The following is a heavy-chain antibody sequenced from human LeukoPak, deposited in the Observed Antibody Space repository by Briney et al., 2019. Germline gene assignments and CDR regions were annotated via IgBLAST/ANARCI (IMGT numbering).Heavy chain of an antibody. CDR1: GFTFSSYG. CDR3: AKDQKPYCSSTSCYPYGGFDY. J-gene: IGHJ4*02. V-gene: IGHV3-30*18. Sequence: GGSLRLSCAASGFTFSSYGMHWVRQAPGQGLEWVAVILYDGSNKYYADSVKGRFTISRDNSKNTLYLQMNSLRAEDTAVYYCAKDQKPYCSSTSCYPYGGFDYWGQGTLVTVSS. D-gene: IGHD2-2*01. CDR2: ILYDGSNK.